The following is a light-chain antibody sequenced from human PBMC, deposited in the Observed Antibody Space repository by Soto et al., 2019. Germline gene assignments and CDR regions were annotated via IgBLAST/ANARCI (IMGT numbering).Light chain of an antibody. CDR1: QSVRND. V-gene: IGKV3-11*01. CDR2: SAS. J-gene: IGKJ1*01. Sequence: EIVLTQSPATLSLSPGERATLSCRASQSVRNDLVWYHQKPGQAPRVLIYSASNRATGIPARFSGSGSGTDFTLTISSLEPEDFAVYYCQQYGSSPGTFGQGTKVEIK. CDR3: QQYGSSPGT.